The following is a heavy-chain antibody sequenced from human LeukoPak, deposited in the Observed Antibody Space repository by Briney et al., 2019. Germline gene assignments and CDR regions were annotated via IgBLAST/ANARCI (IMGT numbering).Heavy chain of an antibody. Sequence: QSGGSLRLSCAASGFTFSSYAITWVRQAPGQGLEWVSSIRSTGDSTFYADSVKGRFTISRDNSKNTVYLLMNSLRTEDTAVYYCGRSRRINASLYYYMDVWGKGTTVTVSS. J-gene: IGHJ6*03. CDR1: GFTFSSYA. CDR3: GRSRRINASLYYYMDV. D-gene: IGHD2-15*01. CDR2: IRSTGDST. V-gene: IGHV3-23*01.